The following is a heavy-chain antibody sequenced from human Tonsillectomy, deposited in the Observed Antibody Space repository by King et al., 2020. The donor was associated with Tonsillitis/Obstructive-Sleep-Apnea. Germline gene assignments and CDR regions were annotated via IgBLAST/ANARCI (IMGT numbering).Heavy chain of an antibody. CDR1: GFTFNSYA. V-gene: IGHV3-30*04. CDR3: ARTDTTADYGMDV. Sequence: QVQLVESGGGVVQPGRSLRLSCAASGFTFNSYAMHWVRQAPGKGLEWVAVISYDGSNKYYADSVKGRFTISRDNSKNTLYVQMNSLRAEDTAVYYCARTDTTADYGMDVWGQGTTVTVSS. CDR2: ISYDGSNK. D-gene: IGHD4-17*01. J-gene: IGHJ6*02.